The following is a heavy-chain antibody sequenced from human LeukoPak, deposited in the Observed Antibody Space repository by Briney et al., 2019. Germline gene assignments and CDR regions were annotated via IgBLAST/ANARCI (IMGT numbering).Heavy chain of an antibody. CDR2: ISISSSNI. J-gene: IGHJ4*02. D-gene: IGHD5-12*01. V-gene: IGHV3-11*06. Sequence: GGSLRLSCAASGFRVSGYDLNWIRQAPGKGLEWIAYISISSSNIHYADSVRGRFTISRDNANNSLYLQLSSLRVEDTAVYYCARVLIVATIVYFDYWGQGTLVTVSS. CDR1: GFRVSGYD. CDR3: ARVLIVATIVYFDY.